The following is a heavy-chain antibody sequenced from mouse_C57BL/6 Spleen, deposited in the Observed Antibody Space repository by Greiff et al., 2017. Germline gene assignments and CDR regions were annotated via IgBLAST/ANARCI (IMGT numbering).Heavy chain of an antibody. V-gene: IGHV5-4*01. Sequence: EVQVVESGGGLVKPGGSLKLSCAASGFTFSSYAMSWVRQTPEKRLEWVATISDGGSYTYYPDNVKGRFTISRDNAKNNLYLQMSHLKSEDTAMYYCARSLNWEAMDYWGQGTSVTVSS. CDR2: ISDGGSYT. J-gene: IGHJ4*01. CDR3: ARSLNWEAMDY. CDR1: GFTFSSYA. D-gene: IGHD4-1*01.